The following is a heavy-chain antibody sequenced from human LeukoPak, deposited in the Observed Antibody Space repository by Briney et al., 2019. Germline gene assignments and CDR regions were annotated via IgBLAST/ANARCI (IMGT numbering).Heavy chain of an antibody. J-gene: IGHJ5*02. V-gene: IGHV1-69*05. CDR1: GGTFSSYA. CDR3: AVGYCSSTSCFWFDP. Sequence: SVKVSCKASGGTFSSYAISWVRQAPGQGLEWMGGIIPIFGTANYTQKFQGRVTITTDESTSTAYMELSSLRSEDTAVYYCAVGYCSSTSCFWFDPWGQGTLVTVSS. D-gene: IGHD2-2*03. CDR2: IIPIFGTA.